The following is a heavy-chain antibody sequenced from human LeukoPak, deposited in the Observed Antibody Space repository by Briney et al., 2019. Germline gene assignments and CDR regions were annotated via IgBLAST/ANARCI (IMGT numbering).Heavy chain of an antibody. CDR3: ARVIFGATTINYYHYYMDV. CDR2: ITSTSSYI. D-gene: IGHD1-26*01. Sequence: GGSLRLSCAASVFTFRSYSITWVRQAPGKGLEWVSSITSTSSYINYADSAKGRFTISRDNAKNSVYLQMNSLRAEDTAVYYCARVIFGATTINYYHYYMDVWGKGTTVTVSS. J-gene: IGHJ6*03. V-gene: IGHV3-21*01. CDR1: VFTFRSYS.